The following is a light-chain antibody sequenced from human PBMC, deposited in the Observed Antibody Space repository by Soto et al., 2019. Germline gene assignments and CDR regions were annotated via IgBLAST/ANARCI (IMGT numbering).Light chain of an antibody. V-gene: IGKV1-5*03. J-gene: IGKJ2*02. CDR1: QSISSW. CDR2: KAP. CDR3: QQYNSYSRT. Sequence: DIQMTQSPSTLSASVGDRVTITCRASQSISSWLAWYQQKPGKAPKLLIYKAPSLESGVPSRFSGSGSGTEFTLTISSLQPDDFATDYCQQYNSYSRTFGQGTKLEIK.